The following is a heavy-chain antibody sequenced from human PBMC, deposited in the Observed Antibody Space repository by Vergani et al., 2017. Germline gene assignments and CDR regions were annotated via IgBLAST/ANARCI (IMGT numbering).Heavy chain of an antibody. CDR1: GFTFSTYA. CDR3: ARGSKYDILTGYRNWFDP. Sequence: EVRLLVSGGGLLQPGGSLRLSCAASGFTFSTYAMSWVRQAPGKGLEWVSGISGGGGSTYYADSVKGRFTISRDNSKNTLYFQMNSLRAEDTAVYYCARGSKYDILTGYRNWFDPWGQGTLVTVSS. J-gene: IGHJ5*02. CDR2: ISGGGGST. V-gene: IGHV3-23*01. D-gene: IGHD3-9*01.